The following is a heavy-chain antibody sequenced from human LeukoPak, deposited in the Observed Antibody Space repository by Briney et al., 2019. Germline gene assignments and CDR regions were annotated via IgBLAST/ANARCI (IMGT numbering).Heavy chain of an antibody. CDR2: ISHDGSTK. D-gene: IGHD2-15*01. J-gene: IGHJ4*02. CDR3: AKQGDEYTPELDY. Sequence: PGGSLRLSCAASGLTFSSYEMNWVRQAPGKGLEWVAVISHDGSTKKYADAVKGRFTISSDKSKNTVYLQMNSLRPEDTAVYYCAKQGDEYTPELDYWGQGTLVTVSS. CDR1: GLTFSSYE. V-gene: IGHV3-30*18.